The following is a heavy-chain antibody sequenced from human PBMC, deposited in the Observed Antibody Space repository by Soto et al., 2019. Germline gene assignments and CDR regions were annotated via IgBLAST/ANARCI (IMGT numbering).Heavy chain of an antibody. V-gene: IGHV1-8*01. CDR2: MNPNSGNA. CDR3: ARGSRGVRFDP. CDR1: GYTFTSYD. J-gene: IGHJ5*02. D-gene: IGHD3-10*01. Sequence: QVQLVQSGAEVKKPGASVKVSCKASGYTFTSYDINWVRQATGQGLEWMGWMNPNSGNAGYAQKFQGGXTXTXXTSISTAYMELSSLRSEDTAVYDCARGSRGVRFDPWGQGTLVTVSS.